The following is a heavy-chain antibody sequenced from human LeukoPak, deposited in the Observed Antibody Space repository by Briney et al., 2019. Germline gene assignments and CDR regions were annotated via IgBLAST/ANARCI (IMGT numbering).Heavy chain of an antibody. CDR3: AKDQRFPPIFDY. Sequence: GSLRLSFAASGFTFSSYAMSWVRQAPGKGRAWVSAISGSGGSTYYGDSVKGRFTISRGNSKNTLYLQTNSLRAEDTAVYHCAKDQRFPPIFDYWGQGPLVPVSS. CDR2: ISGSGGST. D-gene: IGHD6-25*01. V-gene: IGHV3-23*01. CDR1: GFTFSSYA. J-gene: IGHJ4*02.